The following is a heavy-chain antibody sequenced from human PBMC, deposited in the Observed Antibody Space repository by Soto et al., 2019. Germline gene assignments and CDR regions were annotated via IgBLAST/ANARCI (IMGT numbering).Heavy chain of an antibody. V-gene: IGHV4-31*03. D-gene: IGHD2-15*01. CDR3: AREEYSYPRIDL. CDR2: IYYSGKM. CDR1: GGSVSSGAYY. Sequence: SETLSLTCTVSGGSVSSGAYYWSWIRQHPGKGLEWIGYIYYSGKMFYNPSLTGRLTISMDASKNQFSLRLTSVTAADTAVYYCAREEYSYPRIDLWCQRMLVTFSA. J-gene: IGHJ5*02.